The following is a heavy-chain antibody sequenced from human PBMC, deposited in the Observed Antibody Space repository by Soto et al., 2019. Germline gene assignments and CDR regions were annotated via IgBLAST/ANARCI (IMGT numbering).Heavy chain of an antibody. V-gene: IGHV1-69*01. CDR1: GGTFSSYR. D-gene: IGHD6-13*01. Sequence: QVQLVQSGAEVKKPGSSVKVSCKASGGTFSSYRINWVRQAPGQALEWVGGIVPIYRTADYAQKFQGRVTITADESARTAYMELRSLKSQDTAVYYCARDSGAKLSSSWGQGTLVTVSS. CDR2: IVPIYRTA. CDR3: ARDSGAKLSSS. J-gene: IGHJ4*02.